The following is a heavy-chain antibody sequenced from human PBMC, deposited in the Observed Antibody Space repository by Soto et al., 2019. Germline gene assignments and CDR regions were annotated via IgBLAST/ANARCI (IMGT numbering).Heavy chain of an antibody. CDR2: INSRSRTF. CDR1: GFTFSSYS. Sequence: GGSLRLSCAASGFTFSSYSMNWVRQAPGNGLEWVSCINSRSRTFYAADTAKGRITIPSDNAKNSLYLQMNSVRDEDTAVYYCSRDTAMVISYYYGMDVWGQGTTVTVSS. CDR3: SRDTAMVISYYYGMDV. V-gene: IGHV3-48*02. J-gene: IGHJ6*02. D-gene: IGHD5-18*01.